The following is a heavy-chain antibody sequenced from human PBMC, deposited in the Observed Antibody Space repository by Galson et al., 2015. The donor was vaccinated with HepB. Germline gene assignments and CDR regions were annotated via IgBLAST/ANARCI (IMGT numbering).Heavy chain of an antibody. D-gene: IGHD2-8*01. CDR2: FSGSATT. CDR3: ASMYYAHDY. CDR1: GFTVSRNY. J-gene: IGHJ4*02. Sequence: SLRLSCAVSGFTVSRNYMSWVRQAPGKGLEWVAAFSGSATTDYAAPVKGRFTISRDDSKNALYLQMNNLKTDDTAVYYCASMYYAHDYWGQGTLVTVSS. V-gene: IGHV3-15*01.